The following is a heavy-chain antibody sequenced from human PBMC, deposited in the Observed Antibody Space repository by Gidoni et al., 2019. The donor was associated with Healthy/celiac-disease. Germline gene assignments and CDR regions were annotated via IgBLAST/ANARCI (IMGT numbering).Heavy chain of an antibody. J-gene: IGHJ5*02. CDR3: ARGYDILTGYSGNWFDP. D-gene: IGHD3-9*01. Sequence: QVQLQESGPGLVKPSGTLALTCAVSGGSISSRNWWSWVRPPPGKGLEWIGEIYHSGSTNYNPSRKSRVTISVDKSKNQFSLKLSSVTAADTAVYYCARGYDILTGYSGNWFDPWGQGTLVTVSS. CDR1: GGSISSRNW. CDR2: IYHSGST. V-gene: IGHV4-4*02.